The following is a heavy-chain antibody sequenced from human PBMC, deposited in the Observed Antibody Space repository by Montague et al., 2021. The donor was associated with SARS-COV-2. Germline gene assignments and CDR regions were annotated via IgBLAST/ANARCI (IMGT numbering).Heavy chain of an antibody. CDR1: GGSISSGGYY. Sequence: TLSLTCTVSGGSISSGGYYWSWIRQHPGKGLEWIGYIYYSGSTYYNPSLKSRVTISVDTSKSQFSLKLSSVTAADTAVYYCARAPAIFGVVITNFDYWGQGTLVTVSS. CDR3: ARAPAIFGVVITNFDY. V-gene: IGHV4-31*03. D-gene: IGHD3-3*01. CDR2: IYYSGST. J-gene: IGHJ4*02.